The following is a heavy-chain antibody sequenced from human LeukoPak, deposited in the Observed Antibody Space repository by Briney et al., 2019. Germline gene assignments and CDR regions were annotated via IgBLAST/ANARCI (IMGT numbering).Heavy chain of an antibody. CDR3: VIMSHTVVPTARIYYYMDI. V-gene: IGHV1-24*01. D-gene: IGHD1-1*01. Sequence: GASVKVSCRVSGYILTELSIHWVRQAPGKGREWMGSFAPENAKTMSAQTFQGRVTMTEDTSTDTAYMELRSLRSDDTAIYYCVIMSHTVVPTARIYYYMDIWGTGTTVIVSS. CDR2: FAPENAKT. CDR1: GYILTELS. J-gene: IGHJ6*03.